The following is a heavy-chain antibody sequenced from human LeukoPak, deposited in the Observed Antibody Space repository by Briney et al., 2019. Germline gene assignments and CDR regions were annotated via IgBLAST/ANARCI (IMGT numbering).Heavy chain of an antibody. Sequence: PSETLSLTCAVYGGSFSGYYWSWIRQPPGKGLEWIGEINHSGSTNYNPSLKSRVTISVDTSKNQFSLKLSSVTAADTAVYYCARGPGPNLDCSSTSCYAGHFDYWGQGTLVTVSS. CDR3: ARGPGPNLDCSSTSCYAGHFDY. J-gene: IGHJ4*02. CDR2: INHSGST. V-gene: IGHV4-34*01. D-gene: IGHD2-2*01. CDR1: GGSFSGYY.